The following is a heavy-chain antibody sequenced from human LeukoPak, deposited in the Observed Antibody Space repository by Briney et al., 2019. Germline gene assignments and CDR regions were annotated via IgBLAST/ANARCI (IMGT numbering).Heavy chain of an antibody. CDR1: GFTLSSYA. V-gene: IGHV3-23*01. CDR2: ISDTGNT. J-gene: IGHJ4*02. D-gene: IGHD2-15*01. CDR3: AKAPVTTCRGAFCYPFDY. Sequence: TGGSLRLSCAVSGFTLSSYAMSWVRQAPGKGLEWVSAISDTGNTYHADSVKGRFTISRDSSKNTLFLQMNRLRPEDAAVYYCAKAPVTTCRGAFCYPFDYWGLGTLVTVSS.